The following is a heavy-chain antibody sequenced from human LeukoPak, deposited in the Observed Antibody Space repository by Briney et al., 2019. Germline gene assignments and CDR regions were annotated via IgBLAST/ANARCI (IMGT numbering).Heavy chain of an antibody. CDR1: GGSISSYY. CDR3: ARDLEQQLVENYYYYYMDV. D-gene: IGHD6-13*01. V-gene: IGHV4-4*07. J-gene: IGHJ6*03. CDR2: IYTSGGT. Sequence: SETLSLTCTVSGGSISSYYWSWIRQPAGKGLEWIGRIYTSGGTNYNPSLKSRVTMSVDTSKNQFSLKLSSVTAADTAVYYCARDLEQQLVENYYYYYMDVWGKGTTVTVSS.